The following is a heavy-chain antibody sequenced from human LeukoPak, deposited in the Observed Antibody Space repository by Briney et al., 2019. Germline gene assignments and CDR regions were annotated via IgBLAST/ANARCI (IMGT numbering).Heavy chain of an antibody. V-gene: IGHV1-69*13. CDR2: IIPIFGTA. Sequence: SVKVSCKASGGTFSSYAISWVRQAPGQGLEWMGGIIPIFGTANYAQKFQGRVTITADESTSTAYMELSSLRSEDTAVYYCARKRAYCGGDCFTDYWGQGTLVTVSS. CDR1: GGTFSSYA. D-gene: IGHD2-21*01. J-gene: IGHJ4*02. CDR3: ARKRAYCGGDCFTDY.